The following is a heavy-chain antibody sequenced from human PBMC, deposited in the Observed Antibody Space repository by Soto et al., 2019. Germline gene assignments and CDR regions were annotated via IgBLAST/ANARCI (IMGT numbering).Heavy chain of an antibody. D-gene: IGHD6-19*01. Sequence: EVQLVESGGGLVKPGGSPRLSCAASGFTFSSYSMNWVRQAPGKGLEWVSSISSSSSYIYYADSVKGRFTISRDNAKNSLYLQMNSLRAEDTAVYYCASARYSSGWYLDYWGQGTLVTVSS. V-gene: IGHV3-21*01. J-gene: IGHJ4*02. CDR3: ASARYSSGWYLDY. CDR1: GFTFSSYS. CDR2: ISSSSSYI.